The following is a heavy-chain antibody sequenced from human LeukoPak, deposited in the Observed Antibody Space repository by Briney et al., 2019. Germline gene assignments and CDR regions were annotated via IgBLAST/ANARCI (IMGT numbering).Heavy chain of an antibody. Sequence: SETLSLTCSVSGDRFTNRPQYWAWIRQPAGKGLEYIGSMYTSEKIYYNPSLQTRVSISADMSKKQFSLKVFSLTAADTAVYYCARGVSTRDSHSWFDSWGQGTLVTVSS. CDR2: MYTSEKI. V-gene: IGHV4-39*07. CDR3: ARGVSTRDSHSWFDS. D-gene: IGHD2-21*01. CDR1: GDRFTNRPQY. J-gene: IGHJ5*01.